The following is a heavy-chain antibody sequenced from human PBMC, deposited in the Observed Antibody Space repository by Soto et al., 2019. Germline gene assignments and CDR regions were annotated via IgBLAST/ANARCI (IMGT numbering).Heavy chain of an antibody. J-gene: IGHJ6*02. V-gene: IGHV2-5*01. CDR1: GFSLSTSGVG. CDR2: IYWNDDK. CDR3: AHSRSVYTVMVPWAQDYYYSGMDV. Sequence: GSGPTLVNPTQTLTLTCTFSGFSLSTSGVGVGWIRQPPGKALEWLALIYWNDDKRYSPSLKSRLTITKDTSKNQVVLTMTNMAPVDTATYSCAHSRSVYTVMVPWAQDYYYSGMDVWGQGTTVTVSS. D-gene: IGHD5-18*01.